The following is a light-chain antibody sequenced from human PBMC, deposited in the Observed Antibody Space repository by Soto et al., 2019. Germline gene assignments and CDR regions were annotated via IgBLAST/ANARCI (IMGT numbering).Light chain of an antibody. Sequence: QSVLTQPPSVSGAPGQRVTISCTGSSSNIGAGYGVHWYQQLPGTAPKLLISGNNNRPSGVPDRFSASKSGTSASLAITGLQAEDEADYYCQSYDTRLSGLYVFGTGTKLTVL. CDR1: SSNIGAGYG. J-gene: IGLJ1*01. CDR2: GNN. V-gene: IGLV1-40*01. CDR3: QSYDTRLSGLYV.